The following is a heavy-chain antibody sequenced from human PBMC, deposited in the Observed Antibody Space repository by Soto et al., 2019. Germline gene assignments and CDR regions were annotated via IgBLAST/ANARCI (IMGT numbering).Heavy chain of an antibody. Sequence: EVQLLESGGGLVKPGGSQRLSCVTSGFTFSDYRMNWVRQAPGKGLEWVSSISDSGSYINYADSVKGRFAISRDNTNHALYLQMSNLRAGDTAFYYCARDSGYDYTGYSDFWGQGTRVTVSP. CDR2: ISDSGSYI. D-gene: IGHD5-12*01. V-gene: IGHV3-21*06. CDR1: GFTFSDYR. CDR3: ARDSGYDYTGYSDF. J-gene: IGHJ4*02.